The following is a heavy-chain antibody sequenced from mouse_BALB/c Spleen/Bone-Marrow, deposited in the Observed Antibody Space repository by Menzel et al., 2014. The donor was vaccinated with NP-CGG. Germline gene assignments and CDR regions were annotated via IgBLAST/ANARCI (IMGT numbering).Heavy chain of an antibody. D-gene: IGHD1-1*01. CDR2: SRNKANDYTT. J-gene: IGHJ1*01. V-gene: IGHV7-1*02. CDR3: ARDYYGSSYWYFDV. Sequence: DVMLVESGGGLVQPGGSLRLSCATSGSTFSDFYMEWVRQPPGKRLEWIAASRNKANDYTTEYSASVKGRFIVSRDTSQSILYLQMNALRAEDTAIYYCARDYYGSSYWYFDVWGAGTTVTVSS. CDR1: GSTFSDFY.